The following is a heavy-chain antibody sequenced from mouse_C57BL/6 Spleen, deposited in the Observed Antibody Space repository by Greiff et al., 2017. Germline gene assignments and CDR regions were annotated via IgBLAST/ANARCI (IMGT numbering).Heavy chain of an antibody. CDR1: GYTFTSYW. V-gene: IGHV1-69*01. Sequence: QVQLQQPGAELVMPGASVKLSCKASGYTFTSYWMHWVKQRPGQGLEWIGEIDPSDSYTNYNQKFKGKSTLTVDKSSSTAYMQLSSLTAEDSAVYYCARSPVDRYFEVWGTGTTVTVSS. D-gene: IGHD1-1*01. J-gene: IGHJ1*03. CDR2: IDPSDSYT. CDR3: ARSPVDRYFEV.